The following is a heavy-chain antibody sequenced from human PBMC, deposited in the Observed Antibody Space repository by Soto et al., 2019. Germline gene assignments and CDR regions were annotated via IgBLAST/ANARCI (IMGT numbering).Heavy chain of an antibody. J-gene: IGHJ4*02. CDR3: AKELGNGWPIDY. D-gene: IGHD6-19*01. Sequence: HPVGPLRLSSGASVLTCSSYAMSWDRQAPGKGLEWVSAISGSGGSTYYADSVKGRFTISRDNSKNTLYLQMNSLRAEDTAVYYCAKELGNGWPIDYWGQGTLVTVSS. CDR1: VLTCSSYA. V-gene: IGHV3-23*01. CDR2: ISGSGGST.